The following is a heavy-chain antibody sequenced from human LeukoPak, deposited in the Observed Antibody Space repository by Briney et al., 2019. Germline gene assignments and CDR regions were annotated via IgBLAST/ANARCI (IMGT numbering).Heavy chain of an antibody. CDR2: INPHSGDT. CDR3: ARYAFAYHFDY. J-gene: IGHJ4*02. D-gene: IGHD3-3*01. CDR1: GYTFTDYF. Sequence: ASVKVSCKASGYTFTDYFMHWVRQAPGQGLEWMGWINPHSGDTNYAQKFQGRVTMTRDTSINTAYMEVSRLRSDDTAVYFCARYAFAYHFDYWGQGTLVTVSS. V-gene: IGHV1-2*02.